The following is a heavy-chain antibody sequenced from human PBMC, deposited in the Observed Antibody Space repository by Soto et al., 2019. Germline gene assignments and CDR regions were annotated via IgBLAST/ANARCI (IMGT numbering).Heavy chain of an antibody. D-gene: IGHD1-1*01. J-gene: IGHJ6*02. CDR3: ARVTPGNNLYYFSGLDF. Sequence: PGGSLRLSCVASGFSFDTYGIHWVRQAPGKGLQWVALISYEGSNTYYADSVRGRFTISRDNSKNTLYKQMNTLRPEDTGLYYCARVTPGNNLYYFSGLDFWGQGTSVTVS. CDR1: GFSFDTYG. CDR2: ISYEGSNT. V-gene: IGHV3-30-3*01.